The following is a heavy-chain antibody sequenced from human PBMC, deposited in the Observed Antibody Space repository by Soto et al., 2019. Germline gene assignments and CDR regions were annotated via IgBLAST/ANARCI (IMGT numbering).Heavy chain of an antibody. CDR2: ISWNSGSI. D-gene: IGHD2-8*01. V-gene: IGHV3-9*01. Sequence: GGSLRLSCAASGFTFDDYAMHWVRQAPGKGLEWVSGISWNSGSIGYADSVKGRFTISRDNAKNSLYLQMNSLRAEDTALYYCAKDRTRKTYCTNGVCYEYYFDYWGQGTLVTVSS. J-gene: IGHJ4*02. CDR1: GFTFDDYA. CDR3: AKDRTRKTYCTNGVCYEYYFDY.